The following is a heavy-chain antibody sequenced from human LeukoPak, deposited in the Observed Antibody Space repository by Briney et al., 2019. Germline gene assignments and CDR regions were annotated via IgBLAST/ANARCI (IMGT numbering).Heavy chain of an antibody. CDR2: INPNSGGT. D-gene: IGHD1-26*01. J-gene: IGHJ4*02. CDR1: GYTFTGYY. V-gene: IGHV1-2*02. CDR3: ARLTGGSREIIDY. Sequence: GASVKVSCKASGYTFTGYYMHWVRQAPGRGLEWMGWINPNSGGTNYAQKFQGRVTMTRDTSISTAYMELSRLRSDDTAVYYCARLTGGSREIIDYWGQGTLVTVSS.